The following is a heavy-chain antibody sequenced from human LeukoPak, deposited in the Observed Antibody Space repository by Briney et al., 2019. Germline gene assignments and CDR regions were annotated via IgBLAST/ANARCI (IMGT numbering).Heavy chain of an antibody. J-gene: IGHJ4*02. V-gene: IGHV1-18*01. Sequence: GASVKVSCKASGYTFTSYGHSWVRQAPGQGLEWMAWISVRNGDTNYAQKVRDGVTVTTGTSTNTVYLELRNLRSDDSAVYYCARVWGASSWYPFDYWGQGTLVTVSS. CDR3: ARVWGASSWYPFDY. CDR2: ISVRNGDT. D-gene: IGHD6-13*01. CDR1: GYTFTSYG.